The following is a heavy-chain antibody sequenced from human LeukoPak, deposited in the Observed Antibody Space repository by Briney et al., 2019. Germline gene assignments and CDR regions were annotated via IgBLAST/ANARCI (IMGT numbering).Heavy chain of an antibody. CDR1: GFTFSNYA. Sequence: PGGSLRLSCAASGFTFSNYAMSWVRQAPGKGLEWVSGISGSGGSTVYADSVQGRFTISRDNSKNTLYLQMNSLRAEDTAVYYCARDGDDYIWGSYRNSNWFDPWGQGTLVTVSS. CDR3: ARDGDDYIWGSYRNSNWFDP. V-gene: IGHV3-23*01. J-gene: IGHJ5*02. D-gene: IGHD3-16*02. CDR2: ISGSGGST.